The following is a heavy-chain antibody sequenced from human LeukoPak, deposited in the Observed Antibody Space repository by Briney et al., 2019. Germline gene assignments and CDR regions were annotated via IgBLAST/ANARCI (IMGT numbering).Heavy chain of an antibody. D-gene: IGHD3-9*01. CDR1: GITFSSYE. CDR2: ISSSGSTI. Sequence: GGSLRLSCAASGITFSSYEMNWVRQAPGKGLEWVSYISSSGSTIYYADSVKGRFTISRDNAKNSLYLQMNSLRAEDTAVYYCAREVLRYFDWPSPFDYWGQGTLVTVSS. V-gene: IGHV3-48*03. CDR3: AREVLRYFDWPSPFDY. J-gene: IGHJ4*02.